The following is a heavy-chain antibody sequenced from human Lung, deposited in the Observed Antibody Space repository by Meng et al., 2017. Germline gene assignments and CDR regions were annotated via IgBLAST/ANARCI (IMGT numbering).Heavy chain of an antibody. D-gene: IGHD6-13*01. V-gene: IGHV1-2*06. J-gene: IGHJ4*02. CDR2: IDPKSGDT. CDR3: ARDEDISAAGKLFGDY. Sequence: VLRVPSGGEVKKPGASVKVSCKPSGYNFPDYWLHWVRRAPGQGLEWMGRIDPKSGDTHYAQRFQGRVTMTGDTSISTAYMELSGLRSDDTAMYYCARDEDISAAGKLFGDYWGQGTLVTVSS. CDR1: GYNFPDYW.